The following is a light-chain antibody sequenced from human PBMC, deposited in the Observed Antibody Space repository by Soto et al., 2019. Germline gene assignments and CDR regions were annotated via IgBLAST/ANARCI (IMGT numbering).Light chain of an antibody. CDR2: WAS. Sequence: DIVMTQSPGSLAVSLGERATINCRSSQSVLYSSNNKDSIAWYQQKPGQPPRLLIYWASTRESGVPDRFSGSGSGTYFTLTISSLQAEDVAVYSCQQYLDRLTFGGGTQVEIK. J-gene: IGKJ4*01. V-gene: IGKV4-1*01. CDR3: QQYLDRLT. CDR1: QSVLYSSNNKDS.